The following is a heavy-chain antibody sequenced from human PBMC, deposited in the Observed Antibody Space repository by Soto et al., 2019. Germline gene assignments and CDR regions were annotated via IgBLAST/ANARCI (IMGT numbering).Heavy chain of an antibody. CDR1: DGCSTSYH. CDR2: TSYTGNT. Sequence: ETLSLNCRVSDGCSTSYHWSCIKKCPGQGLEWIAYTSYTGNTNYHPSLQSRVTISLDTSKNQLSLKWTSMTAADTAVYYRPKDMQAGVTPSLDPCRRGTVVPISS. V-gene: IGHV4-59*01. J-gene: IGHJ5*02. CDR3: PKDMQAGVTPSLDP. D-gene: IGHD2-15*01.